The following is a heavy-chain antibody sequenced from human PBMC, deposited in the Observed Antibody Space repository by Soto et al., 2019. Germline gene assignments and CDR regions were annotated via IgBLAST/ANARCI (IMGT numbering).Heavy chain of an antibody. D-gene: IGHD3-10*01. CDR1: GYSFTSYW. J-gene: IGHJ4*02. CDR2: IDPSDSYT. CDR3: STYYYGSGSYYSDY. Sequence: GESLKISCKGSGYSFTSYWISWVRQMPGKVLEWMGRIDPSDSYTNYSPSFQGHVTISADKSISTAYLQWSSLKASDTAMYYCSTYYYGSGSYYSDYWGQGTLVTVSS. V-gene: IGHV5-10-1*01.